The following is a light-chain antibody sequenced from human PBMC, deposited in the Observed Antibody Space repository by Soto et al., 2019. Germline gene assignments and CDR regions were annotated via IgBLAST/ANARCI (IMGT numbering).Light chain of an antibody. CDR3: RCHPSSGTVV. CDR1: SSDVGGSNY. CDR2: DV. Sequence: QSALTQPASVSGWPGQSITIYCTGTSSDVGGSNYVSWYQLSPGKAPKLLIYDVDRPSGVSNRFPGSQSGNTASLTISGLQAEDEAHYYCRCHPSSGTVVFGGWTKLPVL. V-gene: IGLV2-14*01. J-gene: IGLJ3*02.